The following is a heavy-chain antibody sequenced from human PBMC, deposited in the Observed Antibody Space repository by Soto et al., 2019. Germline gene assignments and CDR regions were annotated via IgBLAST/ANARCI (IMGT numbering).Heavy chain of an antibody. CDR3: ARGIRRHYDILTGYYANDY. J-gene: IGHJ4*02. Sequence: QVQLQQWGAGLLKPSETLSLTCAVYGGSFSGYYWSWIRQAPGKGLEWIGEINHSGSTNYNPSLKSRVTISVDTSKNQFSLKLSSVTAADTAVYYCARGIRRHYDILTGYYANDYWGQGTLVTVSS. CDR2: INHSGST. D-gene: IGHD3-9*01. CDR1: GGSFSGYY. V-gene: IGHV4-34*01.